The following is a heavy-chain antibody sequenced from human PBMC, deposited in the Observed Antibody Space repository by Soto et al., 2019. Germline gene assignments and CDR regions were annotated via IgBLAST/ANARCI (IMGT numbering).Heavy chain of an antibody. J-gene: IGHJ6*02. CDR1: GFTFTNAW. V-gene: IGHV3-15*07. D-gene: IGHD2-15*01. CDR3: SPGEVKAAAKGYYFYAMDV. CDR2: IKSKTDGGTA. Sequence: EVQLVESGGGLVKPGVSLRLSCAASGFTFTNAWMNWVRQAPGKGLEWVGRIKSKTDGGTADYAAPVTGRFTISRDVSRSTLYLQINSLKAEDTAVYYCSPGEVKAAAKGYYFYAMDVWGQGTTVTVSS.